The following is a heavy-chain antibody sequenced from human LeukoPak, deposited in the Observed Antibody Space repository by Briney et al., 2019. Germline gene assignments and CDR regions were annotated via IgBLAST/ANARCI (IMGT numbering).Heavy chain of an antibody. J-gene: IGHJ3*02. Sequence: GGSLRLSCAASGFTFSNYAMSWVRQAPGKGLEWVSAIRGSGGTTYYADSVKGRFTISRDNSKNTVYMQMNSLRAEDTAVYYCALSSRYSNGWSGGAFDTWGQGTMVTVSS. CDR2: IRGSGGTT. D-gene: IGHD6-19*01. V-gene: IGHV3-23*01. CDR1: GFTFSNYA. CDR3: ALSSRYSNGWSGGAFDT.